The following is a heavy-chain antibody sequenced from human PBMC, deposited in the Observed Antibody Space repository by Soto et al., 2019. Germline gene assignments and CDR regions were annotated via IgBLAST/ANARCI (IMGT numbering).Heavy chain of an antibody. CDR3: AKDSYDYIWGSYGATYGFDP. J-gene: IGHJ5*02. CDR2: ISGSGGST. V-gene: IGHV3-23*01. CDR1: GFTFSSYA. Sequence: EVQLLESGGGLVQPGGSLRLSCAASGFTFSSYAMSWVRQAPGKGLEWVSAISGSGGSTYYADSVKGRFTISRDNSKNTLYLQMNSLRAEDTAVYYCAKDSYDYIWGSYGATYGFDPWCQGTLVTVSS. D-gene: IGHD3-16*01.